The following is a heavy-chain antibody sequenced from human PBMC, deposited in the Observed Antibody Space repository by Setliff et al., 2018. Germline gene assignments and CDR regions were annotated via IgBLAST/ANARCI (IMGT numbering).Heavy chain of an antibody. CDR3: AREPTRTGGFYYLDV. V-gene: IGHV4-4*08. J-gene: IGHJ6*03. D-gene: IGHD2-2*01. CDR1: SASISNYY. Sequence: PSETLSLTCSVSSASISNYYWSWIRQPPGKGLEWIGYIYSSGSTNYNPSLKSRVAISRDTSTNQLSLELRSVTAADTAVYYCAREPTRTGGFYYLDVWGEGTTVTVSS. CDR2: IYSSGST.